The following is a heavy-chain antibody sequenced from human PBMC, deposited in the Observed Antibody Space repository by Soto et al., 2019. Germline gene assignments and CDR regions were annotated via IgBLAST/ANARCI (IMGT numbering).Heavy chain of an antibody. V-gene: IGHV3-23*01. Sequence: EVQLLESGGGLVQPGGSLRLSCAASGFTFSSYAMSWVRQAPGKGLEWVSAISGSGGSTYYADSVKGRFTISRDNSKNPLYLQMNSLRAEEKAVYYCAKDIVYGDYGGYYFDYWGQGTLVTVSS. CDR3: AKDIVYGDYGGYYFDY. CDR2: ISGSGGST. CDR1: GFTFSSYA. D-gene: IGHD4-17*01. J-gene: IGHJ4*02.